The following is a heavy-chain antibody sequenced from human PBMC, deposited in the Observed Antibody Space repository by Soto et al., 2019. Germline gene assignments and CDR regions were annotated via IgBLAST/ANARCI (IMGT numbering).Heavy chain of an antibody. Sequence: SETLSLTCTVSGGSVSSGSYYWSWIRQPPGKGLEWIGYIYYSGSTNYNPSLKSRVTISVDTSKNQFSLKLSSVTAADPAVYYCAREKMKRSIAARGYYGMDVWGQGTTVTVSS. J-gene: IGHJ6*02. V-gene: IGHV4-61*01. CDR2: IYYSGST. CDR3: AREKMKRSIAARGYYGMDV. D-gene: IGHD6-6*01. CDR1: GGSVSSGSYY.